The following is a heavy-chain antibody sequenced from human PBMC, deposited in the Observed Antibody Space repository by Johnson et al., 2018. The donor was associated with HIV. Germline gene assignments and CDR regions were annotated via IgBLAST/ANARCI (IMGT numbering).Heavy chain of an antibody. Sequence: EQLEESGGGLVQPGGSLRLSCAASGFTFSSYGVHWVRQAPGKGLEYVSAISSNGGSTYYAKSVKGRFTISRDNSKNTLYLQMNSLRAEDTAVYYCARDGGETVVGSGAFDIWGQGTMVTVSS. CDR2: ISSNGGST. V-gene: IGHV3-64*01. CDR1: GFTFSSYG. CDR3: ARDGGETVVGSGAFDI. D-gene: IGHD4-23*01. J-gene: IGHJ3*02.